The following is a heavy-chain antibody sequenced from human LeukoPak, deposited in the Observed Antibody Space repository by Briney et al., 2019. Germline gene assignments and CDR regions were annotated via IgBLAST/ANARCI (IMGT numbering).Heavy chain of an antibody. D-gene: IGHD3-22*01. V-gene: IGHV3-30*04. CDR2: ISYDGSNK. J-gene: IGHJ6*02. Sequence: GGSLRLSCAASGFTFSSYAMHWVRQAPGKGLEWVAVISYDGSNKYYADSVKGRFTISRDNSKNTLYLQMNSLRAEDTAVYYCARDRSLYDRPSGMDVWGQGTTVTVSS. CDR3: ARDRSLYDRPSGMDV. CDR1: GFTFSSYA.